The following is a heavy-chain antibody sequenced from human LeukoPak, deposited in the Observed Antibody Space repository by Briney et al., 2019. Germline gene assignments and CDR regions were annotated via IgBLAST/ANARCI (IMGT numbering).Heavy chain of an antibody. V-gene: IGHV3-30*02. CDR3: AGDKTTSGWYEFDY. CDR1: GFTFNTYG. J-gene: IGHJ4*02. CDR2: IRYDGSNK. D-gene: IGHD6-19*01. Sequence: PGGSLRLSCAVSGFTFNTYGMHWVRQAPGKGLEWVTFIRYDGSNKYYADSVKGRFTISRDNSKNTLYLQMNSLRAEDTAVYYCAGDKTTSGWYEFDYWGQGTLVTVSS.